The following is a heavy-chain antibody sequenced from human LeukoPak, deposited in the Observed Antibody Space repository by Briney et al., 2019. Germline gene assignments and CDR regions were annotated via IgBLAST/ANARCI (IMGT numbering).Heavy chain of an antibody. J-gene: IGHJ6*02. Sequence: PSETLSLTCTVSGGSLSGYYWSWIRQPPGKGLEWIGYMYYSGSTNYNPSLKSRVTISVDTSKNQFSLNLTSVTAADTAVYYCARESSGWYGMDVWGQGTTVTVSS. CDR3: ARESSGWYGMDV. CDR2: MYYSGST. D-gene: IGHD6-19*01. V-gene: IGHV4-59*01. CDR1: GGSLSGYY.